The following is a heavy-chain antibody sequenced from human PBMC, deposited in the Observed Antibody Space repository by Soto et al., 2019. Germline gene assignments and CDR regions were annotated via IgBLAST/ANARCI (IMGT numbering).Heavy chain of an antibody. V-gene: IGHV1-58*02. CDR2: IVVGSGNT. CDR3: AASLTLKHSPLYYYYYMDV. J-gene: IGHJ6*03. Sequence: SVKVSCKASGFTFTSSAMQWVRQARGQRLEWIGWIVVGSGNTNYAQKFQERVTITRDMSTSTAYMELSSLRSEDTAVYYCAASLTLKHSPLYYYYYMDVWGKGTTVTVSS. D-gene: IGHD3-16*01. CDR1: GFTFTSSA.